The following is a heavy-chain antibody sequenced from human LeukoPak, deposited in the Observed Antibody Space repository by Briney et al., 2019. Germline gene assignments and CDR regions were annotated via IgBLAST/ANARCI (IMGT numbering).Heavy chain of an antibody. CDR2: IYYNGRT. D-gene: IGHD1-26*01. J-gene: IGHJ3*02. V-gene: IGHV4-59*01. CDR3: AREHRSWELAPNDAFDI. CDR1: GGSISSYY. Sequence: PSETLSLTCTVSGGSISSYYWSWIRQPPGKGLEWIGYIYYNGRTNYNSSLKSRVTISVDTSKNQLSLKLSSVTAADTAVYYCAREHRSWELAPNDAFDIWGQGTMVTVSS.